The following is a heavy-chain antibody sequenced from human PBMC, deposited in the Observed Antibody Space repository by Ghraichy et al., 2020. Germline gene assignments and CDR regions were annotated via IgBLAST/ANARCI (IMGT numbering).Heavy chain of an antibody. J-gene: IGHJ6*03. D-gene: IGHD1-26*01. CDR1: GGSFSGYY. Sequence: SETLSLTCAVYGGSFSGYYWSWIRQPPGKGLEWIGEINHSGSTNYNPSLKSRVTISVDTSKNQFSLKLSSVTAADTAVYYCARGGSIVGAKGPTELRYQARIKHYYYYMDVWGKGTTVTVSS. V-gene: IGHV4-34*01. CDR2: INHSGST. CDR3: ARGGSIVGAKGPTELRYQARIKHYYYYMDV.